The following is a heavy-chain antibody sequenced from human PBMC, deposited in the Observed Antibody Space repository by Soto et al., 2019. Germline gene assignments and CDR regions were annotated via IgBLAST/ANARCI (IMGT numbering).Heavy chain of an antibody. Sequence: ASVKVSCKASGYTFTSYYMHWVRQAPGQGLEWMGIINPSGGSTSYAQKFQGRVTMTRDTSTSTVYMELSSLRSEDTAVYYCAREMEPMTTVTTHKGFDPWGQGTLVTVSS. J-gene: IGHJ5*02. D-gene: IGHD4-17*01. CDR1: GYTFTSYY. CDR3: AREMEPMTTVTTHKGFDP. CDR2: INPSGGST. V-gene: IGHV1-46*01.